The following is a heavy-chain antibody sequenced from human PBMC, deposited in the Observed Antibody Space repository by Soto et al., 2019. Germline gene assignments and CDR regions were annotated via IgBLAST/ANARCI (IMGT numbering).Heavy chain of an antibody. D-gene: IGHD2-15*01. Sequence: QVQLVESGGGVVQPGRSLRLSCAASGFTFSSYGMLWVRQAPGKGLEWVAVIWYDGSDKYYADSVKGRFTISRDNSKNTLYLHMNRLRAADRAVYYCAGEGGTGFPNDYWGQGTLVTVSS. CDR2: IWYDGSDK. V-gene: IGHV3-33*01. CDR3: AGEGGTGFPNDY. J-gene: IGHJ4*02. CDR1: GFTFSSYG.